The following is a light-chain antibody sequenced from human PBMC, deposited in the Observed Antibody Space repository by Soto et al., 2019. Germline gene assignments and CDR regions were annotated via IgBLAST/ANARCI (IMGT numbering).Light chain of an antibody. CDR3: QRLNSYPIT. Sequence: DIQLTQSPSFLSASVGDRVTITCRASQGLSSDLAWYQQKPGKAPKLLIYAASTLQSGVPSRFSGSGSGTEFTLTISRLQPEDFATYYCQRLNSYPITFGQGTRLEIK. CDR2: AAS. J-gene: IGKJ5*01. V-gene: IGKV1-9*01. CDR1: QGLSSD.